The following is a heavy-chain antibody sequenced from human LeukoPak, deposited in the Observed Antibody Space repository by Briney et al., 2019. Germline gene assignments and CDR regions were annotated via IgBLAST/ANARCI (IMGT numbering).Heavy chain of an antibody. J-gene: IGHJ4*02. CDR3: AKTPYYGSGSYYNVPTHFDY. Sequence: PGGSLRLSCAASGFSFSDYGVHWVRQAPGKGLEWVAFIRYDGNNKYYADSVKGRFTISRDNSKNTLYLQMNSLRPEDTAVYYCAKTPYYGSGSYYNVPTHFDYWGQGTLVTVSS. V-gene: IGHV3-30*02. CDR1: GFSFSDYG. CDR2: IRYDGNNK. D-gene: IGHD3-10*01.